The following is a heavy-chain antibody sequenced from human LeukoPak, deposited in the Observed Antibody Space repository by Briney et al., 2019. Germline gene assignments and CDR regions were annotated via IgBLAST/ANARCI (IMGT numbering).Heavy chain of an antibody. V-gene: IGHV4-59*01. CDR2: IYDSGST. D-gene: IGHD1-1*01. Sequence: SETLSLTCTVSGGSISSYYWSWIRQPPGKGLEWIGYIYDSGSTNYNPSLKSRVTISVDTSKNQFSLKLSSVTAADTAVYYCARVGGTNYYYYGMDVWGQGTTVTVSS. CDR3: ARVGGTNYYYYGMDV. CDR1: GGSISSYY. J-gene: IGHJ6*02.